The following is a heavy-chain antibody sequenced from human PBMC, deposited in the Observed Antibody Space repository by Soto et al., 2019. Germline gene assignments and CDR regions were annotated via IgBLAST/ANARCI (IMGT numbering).Heavy chain of an antibody. J-gene: IGHJ6*02. V-gene: IGHV3-30-3*01. Sequence: GGSLRLSCAASGFTFSSYAMHWVRQAPGKGLEWVAVISYDGSNKYYADSVKGRFTISRDNTKNTLYLQMNSLRAEDTAVYYCARDLTTWASYYYYGMDVWGQGTTVTVSS. CDR2: ISYDGSNK. CDR3: ARDLTTWASYYYYGMDV. D-gene: IGHD2-2*01. CDR1: GFTFSSYA.